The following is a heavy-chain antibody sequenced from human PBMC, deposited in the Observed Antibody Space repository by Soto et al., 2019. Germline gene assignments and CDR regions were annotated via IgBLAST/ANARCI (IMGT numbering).Heavy chain of an antibody. CDR3: AREVPYGYSRFDY. D-gene: IGHD5-18*01. J-gene: IGHJ4*02. Sequence: QVHLVQSGAEVKKPGASVKVSCKTSGYTFTNNAIHWVRQAPGQRLEWMGWVNAGNDNTKWSREFQGRLTLTKDTSEPTAYMELSSLTSDDTPIYFCAREVPYGYSRFDYWGQGTLVTVSS. CDR2: VNAGNDNT. CDR1: GYTFTNNA. V-gene: IGHV1-3*01.